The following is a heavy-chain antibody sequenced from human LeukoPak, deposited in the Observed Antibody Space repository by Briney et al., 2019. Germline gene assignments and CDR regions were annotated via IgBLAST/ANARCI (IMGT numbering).Heavy chain of an antibody. J-gene: IGHJ4*02. Sequence: GASVKVSCKASGYTFTSYDINWVRQATGQGLEWMGWISAYNGNTNYAQKLQGRVTMTTDTSTSTAYMELRSLGSDDTAVYYCAFQWELLPHKVYWGQGTLVTVSS. CDR3: AFQWELLPHKVY. D-gene: IGHD1-26*01. CDR1: GYTFTSYD. CDR2: ISAYNGNT. V-gene: IGHV1-18*01.